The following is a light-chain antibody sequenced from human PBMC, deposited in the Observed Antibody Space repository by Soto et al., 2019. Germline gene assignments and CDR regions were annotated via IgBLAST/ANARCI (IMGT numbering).Light chain of an antibody. V-gene: IGKV3-20*01. CDR1: RSVSSNY. CDR2: RAS. J-gene: IGKJ1*01. Sequence: EIVLTQSPGTLSLSQGAXATLSCRASRSVSSNYLAWYQQRPGQAPRLLINRASNRATGIPDRFTGSGSGTDFTLTINRLEPADFAVYYCQHYGSSPRTFGQGTKVDIK. CDR3: QHYGSSPRT.